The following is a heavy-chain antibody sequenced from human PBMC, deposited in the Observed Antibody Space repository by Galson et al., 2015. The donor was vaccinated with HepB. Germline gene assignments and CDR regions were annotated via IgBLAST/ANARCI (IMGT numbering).Heavy chain of an antibody. CDR3: ARLRFLGPGYYMDV. Sequence: SVKVSCKASGYTFTGYYMHWVRQAPGQGLEWMGRINPNSGGTNYAQKFQGRVTMTRDTSISTAYMELSRLRSDDTAVYYCARLRFLGPGYYMDVWGKGTTVTVSS. CDR2: INPNSGGT. D-gene: IGHD3-3*01. CDR1: GYTFTGYY. V-gene: IGHV1-2*06. J-gene: IGHJ6*03.